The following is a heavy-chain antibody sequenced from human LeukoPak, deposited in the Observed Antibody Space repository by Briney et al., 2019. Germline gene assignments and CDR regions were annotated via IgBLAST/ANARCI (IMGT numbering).Heavy chain of an antibody. J-gene: IGHJ4*02. CDR1: GFTFSSYA. V-gene: IGHV3-23*01. CDR2: ISGSGGST. D-gene: IGHD3-10*01. Sequence: AGGSLRLSCAASGFTFSSYAMSWVRQAPGKGLEWVSAISGSGGSTYYADSVKGRFTISRDNSKNTLYLQMNSQRAEDTAVYYCATGGSRFRPHDYWGQGTLVTVSS. CDR3: ATGGSRFRPHDY.